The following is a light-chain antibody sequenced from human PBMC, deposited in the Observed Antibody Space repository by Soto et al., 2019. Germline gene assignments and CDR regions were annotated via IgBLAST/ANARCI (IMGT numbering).Light chain of an antibody. CDR3: MQALQTPLT. CDR2: LGS. J-gene: IGKJ4*01. CDR1: QSLLHSNGYNY. Sequence: DIVMTQSPLSLPVTPGEPASSSCRSSQSLLHSNGYNYLDWYLQKPGQSPQLLIYLGSNRASGVSDRFIGSGAGADFPLKISRVEAEDVGVYYCMQALQTPLTFGGGTKVE. V-gene: IGKV2-28*01.